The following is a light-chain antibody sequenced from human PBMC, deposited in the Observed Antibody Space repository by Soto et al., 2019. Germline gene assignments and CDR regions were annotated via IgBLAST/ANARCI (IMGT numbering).Light chain of an antibody. Sequence: QSLLTQPASVSGSPGQSITISCTGTSSDVGYYNYVSWYQQHPGKAPKLMIYEVSNRPSGVSNRFSGSKSGNTASLTISGLQADDETDYYCSSYTSTSTLVVFGTGTKLTVL. V-gene: IGLV2-14*01. CDR3: SSYTSTSTLVV. J-gene: IGLJ1*01. CDR1: SSDVGYYNY. CDR2: EVS.